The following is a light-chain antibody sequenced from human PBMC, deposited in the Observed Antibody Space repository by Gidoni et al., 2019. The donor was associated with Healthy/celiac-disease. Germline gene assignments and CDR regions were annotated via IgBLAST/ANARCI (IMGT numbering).Light chain of an antibody. Sequence: DIQMTQSPSSLSASVGDRVTITCRASQSISSYLNWYQQKPGKAPKLLIYAASSLQSGVPSRFSGSGSGTDFTLTISSLQPEDFATYYGQQSYSTPWQYTFGQGTKLEIK. CDR1: QSISSY. CDR3: QQSYSTPWQYT. CDR2: AAS. J-gene: IGKJ2*01. V-gene: IGKV1-39*01.